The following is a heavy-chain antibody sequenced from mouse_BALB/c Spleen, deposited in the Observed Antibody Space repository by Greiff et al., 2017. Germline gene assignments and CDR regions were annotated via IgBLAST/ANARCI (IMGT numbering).Heavy chain of an antibody. Sequence: EVQLVQSGGGLVKPGGSLKLSCAASGFTFSDYYMYWVRQTPEKRLEWVGTISHGGSYTYYPDSVKGPVTMSRDTAKNNLYLQMSSLKSEDTAMYYSASETCKGAMDYWGQGTTVTVSS. J-gene: IGHJ4*01. CDR3: ASETCKGAMDY. CDR2: ISHGGSYT. CDR1: GFTFSDYY. V-gene: IGHV5-4*02.